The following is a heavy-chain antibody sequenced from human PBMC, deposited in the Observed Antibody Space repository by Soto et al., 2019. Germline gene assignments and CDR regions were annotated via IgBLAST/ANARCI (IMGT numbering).Heavy chain of an antibody. CDR1: GGSISSGGYY. Sequence: SETLSLTCTVSGGSISSGGYYWSWIRQHPGKGLEWIGYIYYSGSTYYNPSLKSRVTISVDTSKNQFSLKLSSVTAADTAVYSWERDRAAAASTFDYGGPGTRVTVP. V-gene: IGHV4-31*03. J-gene: IGHJ4*02. CDR3: ERDRAAAASTFDY. D-gene: IGHD6-13*01. CDR2: IYYSGST.